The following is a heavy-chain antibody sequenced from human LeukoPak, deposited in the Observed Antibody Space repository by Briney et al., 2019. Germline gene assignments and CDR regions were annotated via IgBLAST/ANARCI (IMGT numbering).Heavy chain of an antibody. CDR3: ASVPSWPYYYMDV. V-gene: IGHV4-38-2*02. CDR1: GYSISSGYY. CDR2: IYHSGST. Sequence: SETLSLTCTVSGYSISSGYYWGWIRQPPGKGLEWIGSIYHSGSTYYNPSLKSRVTISVDTSKNQFSLKLSSVTAADTAVYYCASVPSWPYYYMDVWGKGTTVTVSS. D-gene: IGHD5-12*01. J-gene: IGHJ6*03.